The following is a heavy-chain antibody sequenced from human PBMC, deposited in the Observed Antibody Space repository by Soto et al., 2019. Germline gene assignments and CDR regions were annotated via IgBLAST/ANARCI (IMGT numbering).Heavy chain of an antibody. V-gene: IGHV4-34*01. CDR1: GGSFSGYY. J-gene: IGHJ6*04. CDR3: GRQGRTPVTMFRGVPYSYYGMDS. Sequence: SETLSLTCAVYGGSFSGYYWSWIRQPPGKRLEWSGEINPSGSPNYSPSLKSRVTISVDTSKNQFSLKLSSVTAADTAVYYCGRQGRTPVTMFRGVPYSYYGMDSWGKGPRFTVS. D-gene: IGHD3-10*01. CDR2: INPSGSP.